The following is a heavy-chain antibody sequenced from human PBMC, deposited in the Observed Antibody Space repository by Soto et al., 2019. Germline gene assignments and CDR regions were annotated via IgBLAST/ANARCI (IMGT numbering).Heavy chain of an antibody. CDR1: GDSISTVDYF. CDR2: IYKSATT. CDR3: ARGRYCLTGRCFPNWFDS. Sequence: SETLSLTCSVSGDSISTVDYFWSWVRQPPGQALEYIGYIYKSATTYYNPSFESRVAISLDTSKSQFSLNVTSLTAADTAVYFCARGRYCLTGRCFPNWFDSWGQGTLVTVSS. V-gene: IGHV4-30-4*01. J-gene: IGHJ5*01. D-gene: IGHD2-15*01.